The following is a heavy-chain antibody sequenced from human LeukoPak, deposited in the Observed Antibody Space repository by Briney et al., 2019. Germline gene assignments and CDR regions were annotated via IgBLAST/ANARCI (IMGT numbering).Heavy chain of an antibody. CDR3: ARGINDQRRFGELLYYFDY. Sequence: QPGGSLRLSCAASGFTFSSYWMIWVRQAPGKGLEWVANIKQDGSEKYYVDSVKGRFTISRDNAKTSLYLQMNSLRAEDTAVYYCARGINDQRRFGELLYYFDYWGQGTLVTVSS. D-gene: IGHD3-10*01. CDR2: IKQDGSEK. CDR1: GFTFSSYW. J-gene: IGHJ4*02. V-gene: IGHV3-7*01.